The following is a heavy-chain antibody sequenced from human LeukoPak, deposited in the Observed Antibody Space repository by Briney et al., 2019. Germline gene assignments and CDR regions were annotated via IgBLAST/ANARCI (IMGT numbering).Heavy chain of an antibody. CDR1: GFTFGSYS. Sequence: GGSLRLSCAASGFTFGSYSMNWVRQAPGKGLEWISYISGSSTTIYYADSVKGRFTISRDNAKNSLYLQMNSLRAEDTAVYYCARDQYYDILTGYHYYFDYWGQGTLVTVSS. CDR3: ARDQYYDILTGYHYYFDY. J-gene: IGHJ4*02. CDR2: ISGSSTTI. V-gene: IGHV3-48*04. D-gene: IGHD3-9*01.